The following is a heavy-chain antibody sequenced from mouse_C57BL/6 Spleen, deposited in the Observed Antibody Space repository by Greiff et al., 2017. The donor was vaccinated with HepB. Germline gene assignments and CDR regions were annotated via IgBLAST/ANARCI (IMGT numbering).Heavy chain of an antibody. CDR3: ARGHYGSSYWYFDV. Sequence: QVQLQQPGAELVKPGASVKMSCKASGYTFTSYWITWVKQRPGQGLEWIGDIYPGSGSTNYNEKFKSKATLTVDKPSSTAYMQLSSLTSEDSAVYYCARGHYGSSYWYFDVWGTGTTVTVSS. CDR2: IYPGSGST. CDR1: GYTFTSYW. V-gene: IGHV1-55*01. D-gene: IGHD1-1*01. J-gene: IGHJ1*03.